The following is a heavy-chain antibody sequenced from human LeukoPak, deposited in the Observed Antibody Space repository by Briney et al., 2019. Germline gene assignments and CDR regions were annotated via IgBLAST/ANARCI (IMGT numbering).Heavy chain of an antibody. V-gene: IGHV3-30*18. CDR2: ISYDGSNK. Sequence: GGSLRLSCAASGFTFSSYGMHWVRQAPGKGLEWVAVISYDGSNKYYADSVKGRFTISRDSSKNTLYLQMNSLRAEDTAVYYCAKNGGSGYYFVAFDIWGQGTMVTVSS. CDR1: GFTFSSYG. J-gene: IGHJ3*02. CDR3: AKNGGSGYYFVAFDI. D-gene: IGHD3-22*01.